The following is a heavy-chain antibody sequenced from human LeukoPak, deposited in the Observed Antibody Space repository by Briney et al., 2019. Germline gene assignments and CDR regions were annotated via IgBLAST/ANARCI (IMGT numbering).Heavy chain of an antibody. D-gene: IGHD6-13*01. Sequence: GGSLRLSCAASGFTFSNYWMHWVRQAPGKGLVWVSRLNADGNSITYADSVRGRFTISRDNAKNSLYLQMNSLRAEDTALYYCARGMQLVDYWGQGTLVTVSS. CDR2: LNADGNSI. V-gene: IGHV3-74*01. CDR3: ARGMQLVDY. CDR1: GFTFSNYW. J-gene: IGHJ4*02.